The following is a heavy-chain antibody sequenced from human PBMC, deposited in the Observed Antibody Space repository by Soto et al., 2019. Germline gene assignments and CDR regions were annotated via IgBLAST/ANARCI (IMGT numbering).Heavy chain of an antibody. V-gene: IGHV3-30*18. J-gene: IGHJ4*02. Sequence: GGSLRLSCAASGFTFSSYGMHWVRQAPGKGLEWVAVISYDGSNKYYADSVKGRFTISRDNSKNKLYLQMNSLRAEDSAVYYCAKDGPTPRSDFWSGYHFDYWGQGTLVTVSS. CDR1: GFTFSSYG. CDR3: AKDGPTPRSDFWSGYHFDY. CDR2: ISYDGSNK. D-gene: IGHD3-3*01.